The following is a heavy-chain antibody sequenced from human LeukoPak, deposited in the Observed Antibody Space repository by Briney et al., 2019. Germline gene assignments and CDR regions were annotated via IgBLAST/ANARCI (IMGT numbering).Heavy chain of an antibody. D-gene: IGHD2-15*01. J-gene: IGHJ4*02. Sequence: GGSLRLSCAASGFTFSSYSMNWVRQAPGKGLEWVSSISSSSSYIYYADSVKGRFTISRDNAKNSLYLQMNSLRAEDTAVYYCARRIFGDDVLGNWGQGTLVTVSS. V-gene: IGHV3-21*01. CDR1: GFTFSSYS. CDR3: ARRIFGDDVLGN. CDR2: ISSSSSYI.